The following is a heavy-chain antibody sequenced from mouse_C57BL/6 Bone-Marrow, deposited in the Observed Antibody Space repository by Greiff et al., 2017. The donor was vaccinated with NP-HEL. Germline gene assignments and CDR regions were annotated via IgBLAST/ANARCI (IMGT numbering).Heavy chain of an antibody. V-gene: IGHV3-6*01. CDR1: GYSITSGYY. Sequence: DVKLVESGPGLVKPSQSLSLTCSVTGYSITSGYYWNWIRQFPGNKLEWMGYISYDGSNNYNPSLKNRISITRDTSKNQFFLKLNSVTTEDTATYHCAREAHYYGSSYGAYWGQGTLVTVSA. J-gene: IGHJ3*01. D-gene: IGHD1-1*01. CDR2: ISYDGSN. CDR3: AREAHYYGSSYGAY.